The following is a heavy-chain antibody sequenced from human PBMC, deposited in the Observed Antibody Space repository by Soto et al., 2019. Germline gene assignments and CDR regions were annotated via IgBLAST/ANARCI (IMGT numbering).Heavy chain of an antibody. CDR1: GFTFSSYG. CDR2: ISYDGSNK. J-gene: IGHJ4*02. Sequence: QVQLMESGGGVVQPGRSLRLSCAASGFTFSSYGMHWVRQAPGKGLEWVAVISYDGSNKYYADSVKGRFTISRDNSKNTLYLQMNSLRAEDTAVYYCAKSGLKDYVWGSYDNPYYFDYWGQGTLVTVSS. CDR3: AKSGLKDYVWGSYDNPYYFDY. D-gene: IGHD3-16*01. V-gene: IGHV3-30*18.